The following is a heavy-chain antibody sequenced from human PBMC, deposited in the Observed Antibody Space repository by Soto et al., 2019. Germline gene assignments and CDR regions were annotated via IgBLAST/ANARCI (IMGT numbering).Heavy chain of an antibody. V-gene: IGHV4-31*03. CDR2: IYYSGST. J-gene: IGHJ5*02. CDR3: ARERQQLDRSGGFDVRFDP. CDR1: GGSISSGGYY. D-gene: IGHD6-13*01. Sequence: SETLSLTCTVSGGSISSGGYYWSWIRQHPGKGLEWIGYIYYSGSTYYNPSLKSRVTISVDTSKNQFSLKLSSVTAADTAVYYCARERQQLDRSGGFDVRFDPWGQGTLVTVSS.